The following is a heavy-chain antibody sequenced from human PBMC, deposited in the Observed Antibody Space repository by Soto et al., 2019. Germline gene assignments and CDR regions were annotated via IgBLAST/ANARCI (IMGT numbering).Heavy chain of an antibody. CDR3: ARDLVLAAAGTSKWFDP. J-gene: IGHJ5*02. D-gene: IGHD6-13*01. CDR1: GGTFSSYA. Sequence: SVKVSCKASGGTFSSYAISWVRQAPGQGFEWMGGIIPIFGTANYAQKFQGRVTITADESTSTAYMELSSLRSEDTAVYYCARDLVLAAAGTSKWFDPWGQGTLVTVSS. V-gene: IGHV1-69*13. CDR2: IIPIFGTA.